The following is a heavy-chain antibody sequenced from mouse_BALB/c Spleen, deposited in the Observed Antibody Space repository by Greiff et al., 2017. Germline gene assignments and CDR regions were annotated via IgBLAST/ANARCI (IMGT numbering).Heavy chain of an antibody. CDR2: INSNGGST. J-gene: IGHJ4*01. CDR1: GFTFSSYG. Sequence: EVHLVESGGGLVQPGGSLKLSCAASGFTFSSYGMSWVRQTPDKRLELVATINSNGGSTYYPDSVKGRFTISRDNAKNTLYLQMSSLKSEDTAMYYCARDSSGYLYYYAMDYWGQGTSVTVSS. CDR3: ARDSSGYLYYYAMDY. V-gene: IGHV5-6-3*01. D-gene: IGHD3-1*01.